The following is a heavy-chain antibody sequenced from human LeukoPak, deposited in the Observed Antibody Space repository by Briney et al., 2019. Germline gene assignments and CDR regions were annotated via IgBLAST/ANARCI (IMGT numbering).Heavy chain of an antibody. V-gene: IGHV4-61*02. D-gene: IGHD6-19*01. CDR3: ARGPEGYSSAWYDY. CDR2: IHTSGST. J-gene: IGHJ4*02. Sequence: PSETLSLTCTVSGGSISSGDYYWNWIRQPAGKGLEWIGRIHTSGSTNYNPSLKSRVTMSVDTSNNQFSLKLKSVTAADTAVYYCARGPEGYSSAWYDYWGQGTLVTVAS. CDR1: GGSISSGDYY.